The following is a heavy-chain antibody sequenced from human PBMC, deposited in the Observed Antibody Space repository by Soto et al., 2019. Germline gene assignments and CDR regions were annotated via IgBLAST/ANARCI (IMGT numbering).Heavy chain of an antibody. V-gene: IGHV4-39*01. CDR2: IFYLGSS. CDR3: ARHSLALRKNNWFDP. D-gene: IGHD3-3*02. Sequence: SETLSLTCTVSGDSIISSDFYWGWVRQPPGRGLEWIGSIFYLGSSYYNPSLKSRVTMSVDTSKNQFSLRLRSVTAADTALYFCARHSLALRKNNWFDPWGQGIMVTVSS. CDR1: GDSIISSDFY. J-gene: IGHJ5*02.